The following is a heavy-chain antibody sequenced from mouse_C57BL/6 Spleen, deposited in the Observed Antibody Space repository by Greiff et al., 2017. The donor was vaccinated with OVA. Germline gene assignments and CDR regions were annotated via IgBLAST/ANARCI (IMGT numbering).Heavy chain of an antibody. D-gene: IGHD1-1*01. CDR3: ASDYYGSSWACFAD. V-gene: IGHV5-17*01. CDR2: ISSCSSTI. CDR1: GFTFSDYG. Sequence: EVQLVESGGGLVKPGGSLKLSCAASGFTFSDYGMHWVRQAPEKGLEWVAYISSCSSTIYYADTVKGRFTISRDNAKSTLFLQMTSLRSEDTAMYYCASDYYGSSWACFADWGQGTLVTVSA. J-gene: IGHJ3*01.